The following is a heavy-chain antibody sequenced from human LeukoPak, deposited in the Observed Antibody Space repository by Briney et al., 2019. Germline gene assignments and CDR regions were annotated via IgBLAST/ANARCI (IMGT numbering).Heavy chain of an antibody. J-gene: IGHJ4*02. V-gene: IGHV3-21*04. D-gene: IGHD3-10*01. CDR1: GFTFSSYS. CDR3: AKGTLYYGSGSYPRY. CDR2: ISSSSSYI. Sequence: GGSLRHSCAASGFTFSSYSMNWVRQAPGKGLEWVSSISSSSSYIYYADSVKGRFTISRDNSKNTLYLQMNSLRAEDTAVYYCAKGTLYYGSGSYPRYWGQGTLVTVSS.